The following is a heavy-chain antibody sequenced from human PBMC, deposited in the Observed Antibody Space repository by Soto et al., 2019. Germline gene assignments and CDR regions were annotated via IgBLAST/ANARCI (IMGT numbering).Heavy chain of an antibody. J-gene: IGHJ4*02. V-gene: IGHV3-48*01. Sequence: EVQLVESGGGLVQPGGSLRLSCAASGFTFSSYSMNWVRQAPGKGLEWVSYISSSSSTIYYADSVKGRFTISRDNAKNSLYLQMNSLRAEDTAVYYCARDSYGDYDFGLYYWGQGTLVTVSS. D-gene: IGHD4-17*01. CDR3: ARDSYGDYDFGLYY. CDR2: ISSSSSTI. CDR1: GFTFSSYS.